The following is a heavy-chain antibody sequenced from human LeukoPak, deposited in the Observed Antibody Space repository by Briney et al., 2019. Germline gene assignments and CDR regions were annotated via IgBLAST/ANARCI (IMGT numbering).Heavy chain of an antibody. J-gene: IGHJ6*03. V-gene: IGHV3-21*01. Sequence: GGSLRLSCVASGFTFSSYSMNWVRQAPGKGLEGVSSISSSSSYIYYADSVKGRLTISRDNAKNSLYLQMNSLRAEDTAVYYCARAESDYYYMDVWGKGTTVTVSS. CDR2: ISSSSSYI. CDR3: ARAESDYYYMDV. CDR1: GFTFSSYS.